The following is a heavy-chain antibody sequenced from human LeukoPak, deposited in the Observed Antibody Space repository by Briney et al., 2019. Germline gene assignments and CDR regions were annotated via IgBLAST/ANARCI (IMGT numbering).Heavy chain of an antibody. V-gene: IGHV4-61*02. J-gene: IGHJ5*02. CDR1: GVSISSGSYY. CDR3: ARCANNWFDP. CDR2: IYISGST. Sequence: SQTLSLTCTVSGVSISSGSYYRSWIRQPAGKGLEWIGRIYISGSTNYNPSLKSRVTISVDTSKNQFSLKLRSVTAADTAVYYCARCANNWFDPWGQGTLVTVSS.